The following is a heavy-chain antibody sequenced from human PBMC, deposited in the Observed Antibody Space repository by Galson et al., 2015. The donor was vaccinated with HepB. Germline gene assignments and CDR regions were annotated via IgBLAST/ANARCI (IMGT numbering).Heavy chain of an antibody. CDR3: ARIYPETYCTGGVCHDDWYFDL. CDR2: ISSSGDTI. Sequence: SLRLSCAASGFTFSDYYMSWIRQAPGKGLEWVSYISSSGDTIYYADSVKGRFTSSRDNAKNSLYLQMNSLRAEDMAVYYCARIYPETYCTGGVCHDDWYFDLWGRGTLVSVSS. J-gene: IGHJ2*01. V-gene: IGHV3-11*01. D-gene: IGHD2-8*02. CDR1: GFTFSDYY.